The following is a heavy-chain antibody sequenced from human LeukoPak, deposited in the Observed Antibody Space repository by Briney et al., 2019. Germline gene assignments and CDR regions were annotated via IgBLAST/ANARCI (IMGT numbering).Heavy chain of an antibody. J-gene: IGHJ4*02. CDR1: GYTFTSYD. CDR2: MNPNNGNT. Sequence: ASVKVSCKASGYTFTSYDINWVRQATGQGLEWMGWMNPNNGNTGYAEKFQGRVTMTRNISIRTAYMELSTLRSDDTAVYYCAKQLGYCSDGSCYFPYWGQGTLVTVSS. D-gene: IGHD2-15*01. V-gene: IGHV1-8*01. CDR3: AKQLGYCSDGSCYFPY.